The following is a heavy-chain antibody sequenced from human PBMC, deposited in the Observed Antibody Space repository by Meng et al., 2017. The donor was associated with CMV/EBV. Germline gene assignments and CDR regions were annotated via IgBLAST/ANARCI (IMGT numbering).Heavy chain of an antibody. CDR1: GFTFSSYG. Sequence: RGSLKISCAASGFTFSSYGMHWVRQAPGKGLEWVAFIRYDGSNKYYADSVKGRFTISRDNSKNTLYQQMNSLRAEDTAVYYCAKDQGEVEYYYGSVEYTPDDYYFDYWGQGTLVTVSS. CDR2: IRYDGSNK. J-gene: IGHJ4*02. CDR3: AKDQGEVEYYYGSVEYTPDDYYFDY. V-gene: IGHV3-30*02. D-gene: IGHD3-10*01.